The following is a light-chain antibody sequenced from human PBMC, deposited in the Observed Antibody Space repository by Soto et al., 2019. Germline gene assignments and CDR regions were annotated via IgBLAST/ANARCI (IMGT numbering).Light chain of an antibody. J-gene: IGLJ1*01. V-gene: IGLV2-14*03. Sequence: QAASVSGSPGQSITISCTGTSSDVGGYNYVAWYQQHPGKAPKLIIYDVTNRPSGVSNRFSGSKSGNTASLTISGLQADDEADYHCSSYTSSSTPYVFGTGTKLTV. CDR3: SSYTSSSTPYV. CDR1: SSDVGGYNY. CDR2: DVT.